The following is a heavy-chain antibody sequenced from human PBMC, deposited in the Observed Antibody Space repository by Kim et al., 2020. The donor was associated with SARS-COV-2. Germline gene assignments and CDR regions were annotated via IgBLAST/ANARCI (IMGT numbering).Heavy chain of an antibody. J-gene: IGHJ6*02. D-gene: IGHD3-10*01. CDR1: VFTFISYG. V-gene: IGHV3-30*03. Sequence: GGSLRLSCAASVFTFISYGMHWVRQAPGKGLEWVAVISYDGSNKYYADSVKGRFTISRDNSKNTLYLQMNSLRAEDTAVYYCAVNSGRGYYGMDVWGQGT. CDR2: ISYDGSNK. CDR3: AVNSGRGYYGMDV.